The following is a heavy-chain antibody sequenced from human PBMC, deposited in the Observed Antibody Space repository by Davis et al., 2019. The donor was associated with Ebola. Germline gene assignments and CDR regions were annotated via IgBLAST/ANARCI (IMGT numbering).Heavy chain of an antibody. D-gene: IGHD3-3*01. CDR1: GGSFSGYY. CDR2: INHSGST. J-gene: IGHJ6*04. Sequence: SETLSLTCAVYGGSFSGYYWSWIRQPPGKGLEWIGEINHSGSTNYNPSLKSRVTISVDTSKNQFSLKLSSVTVADTAVYYCARGRPGVTIFGVVIPGMDVWGKGTTVTVSS. CDR3: ARGRPGVTIFGVVIPGMDV. V-gene: IGHV4-34*01.